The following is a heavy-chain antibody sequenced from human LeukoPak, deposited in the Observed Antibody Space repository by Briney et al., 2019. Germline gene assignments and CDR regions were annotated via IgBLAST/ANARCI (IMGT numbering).Heavy chain of an antibody. CDR1: GGSISSSSYY. CDR3: ARGKKRRASGYDSDHQGGSHFDY. CDR2: IYYSGST. Sequence: MTSETLSLTCTVSGGSISSSSYYWGWIRQPPGKGLEWIGSIYYSGSTYYNPSLKSRVTISVDTSKNQFSLKLSSVTAADTAVYYCARGKKRRASGYDSDHQGGSHFDYWGQGTLVTVSS. J-gene: IGHJ4*02. V-gene: IGHV4-39*01. D-gene: IGHD5-12*01.